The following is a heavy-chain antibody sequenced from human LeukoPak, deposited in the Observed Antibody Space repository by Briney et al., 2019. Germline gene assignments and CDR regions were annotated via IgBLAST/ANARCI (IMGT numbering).Heavy chain of an antibody. CDR1: GGTFSNYA. D-gene: IGHD5-18*01. CDR2: IIPILGIA. J-gene: IGHJ4*02. Sequence: SVNVSCKASGGTFSNYAISWVRPAPGQGLEWMGRIIPILGIANYAQKFQGRVTITADKSTSTAYMELSSLRSEDTAVYYCARSLDTAMVALDYWGQGTLVTVSS. CDR3: ARSLDTAMVALDY. V-gene: IGHV1-69*04.